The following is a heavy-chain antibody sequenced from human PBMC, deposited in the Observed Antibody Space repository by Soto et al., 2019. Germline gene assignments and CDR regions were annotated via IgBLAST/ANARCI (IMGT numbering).Heavy chain of an antibody. J-gene: IGHJ4*02. CDR2: ISDSGSRT. D-gene: IGHD2-8*02. V-gene: IGHV3-23*01. CDR3: AARYCTGGDCFHATDF. CDR1: GFSFNKYA. Sequence: HPGGSLRLSCAASGFSFNKYAMNWVRQTPGKGLEWVSIISDSGSRTDYADSVQGRFTISRDNSKNTLFLQMNSLRVEDTAVYFCAARYCTGGDCFHATDFWGPGTLVTVSS.